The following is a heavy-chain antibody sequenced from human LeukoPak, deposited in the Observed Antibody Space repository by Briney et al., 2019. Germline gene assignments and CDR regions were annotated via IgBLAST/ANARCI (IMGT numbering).Heavy chain of an antibody. CDR3: ARARRSTIDYYDSSGSLYYFDY. Sequence: ASVKVSCKASGYTFTSYAMNWVRQAPGQGLEWMGWINPNSGGTNYAQKFQGRVTMTRDTSISTAYMELGRLRSDDTAVYYCARARRSTIDYYDSSGSLYYFDYWGQGTLVTVSS. D-gene: IGHD3-22*01. J-gene: IGHJ4*02. CDR2: INPNSGGT. CDR1: GYTFTSYA. V-gene: IGHV1-2*02.